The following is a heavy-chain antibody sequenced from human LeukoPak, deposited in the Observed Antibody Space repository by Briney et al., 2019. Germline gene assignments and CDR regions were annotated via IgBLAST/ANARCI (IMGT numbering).Heavy chain of an antibody. D-gene: IGHD2-2*02. CDR2: IYYSGST. CDR3: ARGPRGIVVLPAAIDYFDY. Sequence: PSETLSLTCTVSGGSISSSSYYWGWIRQPPGKGLEWIGSIYYSGSTYYNPSLKSRVTISVDTSKNQFSLKLSSVTAADTAVYYCARGPRGIVVLPAAIDYFDYWGQGTLVTVSS. J-gene: IGHJ4*02. V-gene: IGHV4-39*07. CDR1: GGSISSSSYY.